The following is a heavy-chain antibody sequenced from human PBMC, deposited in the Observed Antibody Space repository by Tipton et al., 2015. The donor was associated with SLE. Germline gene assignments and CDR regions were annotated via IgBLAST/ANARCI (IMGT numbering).Heavy chain of an antibody. V-gene: IGHV4-59*01. D-gene: IGHD3-16*01. J-gene: IGHJ4*02. CDR1: GGSISGYY. Sequence: TLSLTCTVSGGSISGYYWSWIRQPPGKGLEWIGYIYYSGSTNYNPSLKSRVTISVDTSKNQFSLKLSSVTAADTAVYYCATSGGAIDYWGQGTLVTVSS. CDR2: IYYSGST. CDR3: ATSGGAIDY.